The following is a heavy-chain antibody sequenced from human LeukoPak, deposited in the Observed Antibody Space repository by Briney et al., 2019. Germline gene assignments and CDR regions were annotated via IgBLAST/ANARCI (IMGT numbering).Heavy chain of an antibody. CDR3: ARVRAYSSGLYGYFQH. Sequence: SETLSLTCAVYGGSFSGYYWSWIRQPPGKGLEWIGEINHSGSTNYNPSLKSRVTISVDTSKDQFSLKLSSVTAADTAVYYCARVRAYSSGLYGYFQHWGQGTLVTVSS. V-gene: IGHV4-34*01. J-gene: IGHJ1*01. CDR2: INHSGST. CDR1: GGSFSGYY. D-gene: IGHD6-19*01.